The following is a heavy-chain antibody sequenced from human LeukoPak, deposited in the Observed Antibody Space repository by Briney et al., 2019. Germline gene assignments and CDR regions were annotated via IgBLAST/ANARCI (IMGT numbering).Heavy chain of an antibody. J-gene: IGHJ5*02. V-gene: IGHV4-38-2*01. Sequence: PSETLSLTCSVSGYSIRSGYSWGWIRPPPGKGLEWIGSISHSGNTYYNPSLKSRVTISLDTSKNQSSLKLNSVTAADTAVYFCARSMISMLKVNWFDPWGQGTLVTVSS. D-gene: IGHD3-16*01. CDR2: ISHSGNT. CDR3: ARSMISMLKVNWFDP. CDR1: GYSIRSGYS.